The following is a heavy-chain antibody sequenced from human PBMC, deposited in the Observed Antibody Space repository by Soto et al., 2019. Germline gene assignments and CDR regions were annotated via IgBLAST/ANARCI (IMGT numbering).Heavy chain of an antibody. D-gene: IGHD3-10*01. J-gene: IGHJ3*02. CDR1: EFTVSSNH. V-gene: IGHV4-59*02. CDR3: ASKFGELLADAFDI. Sequence: GSLRLSCAASEFTVSSNHMSWVRQPPGKGLEWIGYIYYSGSTNYNPSLKSRVTISVDKSKNQFSLKLSSVTAADTAVYYCASKFGELLADAFDIWGQGTMVTFS. CDR2: IYYSGST.